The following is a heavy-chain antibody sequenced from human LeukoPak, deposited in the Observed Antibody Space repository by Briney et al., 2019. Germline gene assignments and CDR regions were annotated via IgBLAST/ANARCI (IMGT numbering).Heavy chain of an antibody. V-gene: IGHV4-38-2*02. CDR2: IYHSGST. CDR3: ARVGPNYYYYMDV. Sequence: SETLSLTCTVSGYSISSGYYWGWIRQPPGKGLEWIGSIYHSGSTYYNPSLKSRVTISVDTSKNQFSLKLSSVTAADTAVYYCARVGPNYYYYMDVRGKGTTVTISS. CDR1: GYSISSGYY. J-gene: IGHJ6*03.